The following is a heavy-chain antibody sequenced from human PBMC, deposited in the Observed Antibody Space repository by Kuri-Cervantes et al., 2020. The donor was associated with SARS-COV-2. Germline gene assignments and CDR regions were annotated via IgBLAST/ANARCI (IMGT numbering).Heavy chain of an antibody. CDR2: INHNATHI. CDR1: GFTFSNAW. CDR3: ARDYYEDEYSRFFDS. V-gene: IGHV3-21*01. Sequence: GSLRLSCAASGFTFSNAWMNWVRQAPGTGLEWVSFINHNATHIHYADSLRGRITVSRDNAKNSLYLQMTSLRAEDTAVYYCARDYYEDEYSRFFDSWGQGIRVTVSS. J-gene: IGHJ4*02. D-gene: IGHD3-3*01.